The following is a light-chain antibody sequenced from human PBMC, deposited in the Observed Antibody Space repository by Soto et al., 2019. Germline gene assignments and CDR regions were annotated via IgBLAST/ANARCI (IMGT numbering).Light chain of an antibody. CDR1: SSDVGGYNY. Sequence: QSALTQPASVSGSPGQSITISCTGTSSDVGGYNYVSWCQQHPGKAPKLMIYDVSNRPSGVSNRFSGSKSGNTASLTISGLQAEDEADYYCSSYTGSSTYVVFGGGTKLTVL. CDR3: SSYTGSSTYVV. V-gene: IGLV2-14*01. CDR2: DVS. J-gene: IGLJ2*01.